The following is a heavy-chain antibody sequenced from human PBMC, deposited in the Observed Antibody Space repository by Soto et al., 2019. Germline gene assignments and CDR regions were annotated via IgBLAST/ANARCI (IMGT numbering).Heavy chain of an antibody. D-gene: IGHD2-15*01. V-gene: IGHV3-30-3*01. CDR1: GFTFSSYA. CDR2: ISYDGSNK. CDR3: ARDLGGYCSGGSCYRYYYYYGMDV. J-gene: IGHJ6*02. Sequence: SLRLSCAASGFTFSSYAMHWVRQAPGKWLEWVAVISYDGSNKYYADSVKGRFTISRDNSKNTLYLQMNSLRAEDTAVYYCARDLGGYCSGGSCYRYYYYYGMDVWGQGTTVTVSS.